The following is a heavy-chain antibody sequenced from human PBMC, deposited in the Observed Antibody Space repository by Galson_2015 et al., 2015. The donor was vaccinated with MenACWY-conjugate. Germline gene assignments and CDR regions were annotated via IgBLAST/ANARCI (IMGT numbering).Heavy chain of an antibody. CDR1: GFTFSTYW. J-gene: IGHJ5*02. Sequence: SLRLSCAASGFTFSTYWMTWVRQAPGKGLEWVANIMPDGSETYYVDSVKGRFTISRDNAKNSLYLQMNSLRVEDTAVYYCARGRLKLDPWGQGTLVTISS. V-gene: IGHV3-7*01. CDR2: IMPDGSET. CDR3: ARGRLKLDP.